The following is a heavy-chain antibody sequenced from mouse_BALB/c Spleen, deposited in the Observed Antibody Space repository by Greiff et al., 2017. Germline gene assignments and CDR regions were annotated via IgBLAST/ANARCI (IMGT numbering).Heavy chain of an antibody. CDR3: ARGNSYAMDY. CDR2: IYPGNGDT. CDR1: GYTFTSYN. V-gene: IGHV1-12*01. J-gene: IGHJ4*01. Sequence: QVQLQQPGAELVKPGASVKMSCKASGYTFTSYNMHWVKQTPGQGLEWIGAIYPGNGDTSYNQKFKGKATLTADKSSSTAYMQLSSLTSEDSAVYYCARGNSYAMDYWGQGTSVTVSS.